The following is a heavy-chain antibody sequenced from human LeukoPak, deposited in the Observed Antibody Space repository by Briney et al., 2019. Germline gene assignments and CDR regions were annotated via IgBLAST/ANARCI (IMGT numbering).Heavy chain of an antibody. J-gene: IGHJ4*02. Sequence: PSETLSLTCTVSGYSISNGYYWGWIRQPPGKGLEWIGSIYYSGSTYYNPSLKSRVTISVDTSKNQFSLKLSSVTAADTAVYYCVAYSYGYKPHDYWGQGTLVTVSS. D-gene: IGHD5-18*01. V-gene: IGHV4-38-2*02. CDR1: GYSISNGYY. CDR3: VAYSYGYKPHDY. CDR2: IYYSGST.